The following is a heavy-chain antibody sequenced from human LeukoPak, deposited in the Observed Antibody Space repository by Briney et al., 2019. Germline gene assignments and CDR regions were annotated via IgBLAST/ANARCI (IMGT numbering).Heavy chain of an antibody. CDR2: IYYSGST. J-gene: IGHJ4*02. CDR1: GGSISSGDKY. Sequence: SQTLSLTCNVSGGSISSGDKYWSWIRQPPGKGLEWIGYIYYSGSTYYNPSLKSRLTISVDTSENQFSLHLTSVTAADTAVYFCARVTRWAGLDFWGQGALVTVSS. V-gene: IGHV4-30-4*01. D-gene: IGHD2-21*02. CDR3: ARVTRWAGLDF.